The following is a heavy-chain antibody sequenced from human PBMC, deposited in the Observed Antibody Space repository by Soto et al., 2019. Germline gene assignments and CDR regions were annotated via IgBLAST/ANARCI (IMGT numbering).Heavy chain of an antibody. J-gene: IGHJ4*02. CDR2: INHSGST. D-gene: IGHD6-6*01. CDR3: ARPSRFDC. V-gene: IGHV4-34*01. CDR1: CGSFSGYY. Sequence: SETLSLTCAVYCGSFSGYYWSWIRQPPGKGLEWIGEINHSGSTNYNPSLKSRVTMSVDTSKNQFSLKLSSVTAAVTSLYYCARPSRFDCSGQGTLVTVSS.